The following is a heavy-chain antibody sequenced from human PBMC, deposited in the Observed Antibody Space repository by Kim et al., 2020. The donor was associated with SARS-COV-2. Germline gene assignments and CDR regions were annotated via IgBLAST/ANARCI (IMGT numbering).Heavy chain of an antibody. V-gene: IGHV4-30-2*03. D-gene: IGHD5-12*01. J-gene: IGHJ4*02. CDR3: ARRALVATTHFDY. Sequence: YTHTLKGRVTISVDTAKNQFSLQLSCVSAADTAVSYCARRALVATTHFDYWGQGTLVTVSS.